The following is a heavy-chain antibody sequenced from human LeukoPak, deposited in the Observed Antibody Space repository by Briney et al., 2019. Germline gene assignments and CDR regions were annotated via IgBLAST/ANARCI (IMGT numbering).Heavy chain of an antibody. D-gene: IGHD3-22*01. CDR2: ISGSGGST. CDR3: AKSKYYYDSSGYRFDY. Sequence: PGGSLRLSCAASGFTFSSYAMSWVRQAPGKGLEWVSAISGSGGSTYYADSVKGRFTISRDNSKNTLYLQMNSLRAEDTAVYYCAKSKYYYDSSGYRFDYWGQGTLVTVSS. V-gene: IGHV3-23*01. CDR1: GFTFSSYA. J-gene: IGHJ4*02.